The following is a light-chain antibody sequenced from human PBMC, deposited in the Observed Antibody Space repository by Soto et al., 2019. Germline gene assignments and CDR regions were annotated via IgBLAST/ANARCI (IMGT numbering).Light chain of an antibody. CDR3: GTWDSSLSAWYV. J-gene: IGLJ1*01. V-gene: IGLV1-51*01. CDR2: DNN. CDR1: ISNIGNNY. Sequence: QCLLTQPPSLPPAPGQKATISCSGSISNIGNNYVSWYQQLPVTAPKLLIYDNNKRPSGIPDRFSGSKSGTSATLGITGLQTGDEADYYCGTWDSSLSAWYVFRTGTKVTVL.